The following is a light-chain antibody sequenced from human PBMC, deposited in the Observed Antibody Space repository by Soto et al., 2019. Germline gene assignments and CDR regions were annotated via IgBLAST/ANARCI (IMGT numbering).Light chain of an antibody. CDR1: QSILSW. CDR3: QQYNSYSPT. V-gene: IGKV1-5*01. J-gene: IGKJ1*01. CDR2: DAS. Sequence: DIQMTESPSPRSASEDRKGAFTGRASQSILSWLAWYQHKPGKAPKLLIYDASSLESGVPSRFSGSGSGTEFTLTISSLQPDDFATYYRQQYNSYSPTFGQGTKVDIK.